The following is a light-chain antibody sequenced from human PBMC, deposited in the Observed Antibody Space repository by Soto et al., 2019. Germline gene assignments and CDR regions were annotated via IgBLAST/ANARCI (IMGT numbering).Light chain of an antibody. V-gene: IGLV2-14*01. Sequence: QSALTQPASVSGSPGQSISIPCTGTSSDVGSYNYVSWYQQHPGKAPKLMIYDVSNRPSGVSSRFSGSKSSNTASLTISGLQAEDEADYYCSSYSTSDTPVVFGGGTKVTVL. J-gene: IGLJ2*01. CDR3: SSYSTSDTPVV. CDR2: DVS. CDR1: SSDVGSYNY.